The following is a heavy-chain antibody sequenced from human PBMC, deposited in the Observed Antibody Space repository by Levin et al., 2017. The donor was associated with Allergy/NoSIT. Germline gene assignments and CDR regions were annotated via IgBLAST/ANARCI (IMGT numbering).Heavy chain of an antibody. J-gene: IGHJ6*03. CDR2: ISAYNGNT. CDR3: ARVGIDFWGVYQKSWGYMDV. D-gene: IGHD3-3*01. Sequence: ASVKVSCKASGYNFTNYGISWVRQAPGQGLEWRGWISAYNGNTNYAQKIQGRVTMTIQTSTNTAYMELRSLRSDDTAVYYCARVGIDFWGVYQKSWGYMDVWGQGTTVTVSS. CDR1: GYNFTNYG. V-gene: IGHV1-18*01.